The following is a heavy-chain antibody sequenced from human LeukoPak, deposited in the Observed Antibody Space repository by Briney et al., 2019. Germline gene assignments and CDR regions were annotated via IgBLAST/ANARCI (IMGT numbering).Heavy chain of an antibody. CDR1: GFTFSSYA. CDR3: AKDLMYDSGGRLDY. D-gene: IGHD3-22*01. V-gene: IGHV3-23*01. J-gene: IGHJ4*02. CDR2: ISGSGGST. Sequence: PGGSLRLSCAASGFTFSSYAMSWVRQAPGKGLEWVSGISGSGGSTYYADSVRGRFTISRDNSKNAVYLQMNSLRAEDTAVYYCAKDLMYDSGGRLDYWGQGTLVTVSS.